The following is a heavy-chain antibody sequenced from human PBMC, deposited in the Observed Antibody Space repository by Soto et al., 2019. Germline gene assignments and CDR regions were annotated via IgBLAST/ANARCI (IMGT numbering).Heavy chain of an antibody. CDR2: IFYDGST. V-gene: IGHV4-59*01. CDR3: ARLTPFMDRGVIINWNFDL. D-gene: IGHD3-10*01. J-gene: IGHJ2*01. Sequence: QVQLQESGPGLVKPSETLSLTCTVSGGSISRNYWSWIRQPPGKGLEWIGYIFYDGSTDYKPSLKSRVTLSVDTSTNQFSLGLSSVTAADPAVYYCARLTPFMDRGVIINWNFDLWGRGTLVTVSS. CDR1: GGSISRNY.